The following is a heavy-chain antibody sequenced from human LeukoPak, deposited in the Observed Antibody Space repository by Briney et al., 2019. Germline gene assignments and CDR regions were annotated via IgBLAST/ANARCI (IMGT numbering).Heavy chain of an antibody. CDR1: GSSFTSYW. D-gene: IGHD6-13*01. Sequence: GASLQISCKGSGSSFTSYWIGWVRQLPVKGLEWMGIIYPGDSDTRYSPSFQGQVTISADKSISTAYLQWSSLKASDTAMYYCARRGSSWSHDAFDIWGQGTMVTVSS. J-gene: IGHJ3*02. CDR3: ARRGSSWSHDAFDI. CDR2: IYPGDSDT. V-gene: IGHV5-51*01.